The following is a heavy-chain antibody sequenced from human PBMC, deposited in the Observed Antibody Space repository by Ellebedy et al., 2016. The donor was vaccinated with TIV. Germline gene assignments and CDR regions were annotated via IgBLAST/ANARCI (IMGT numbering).Heavy chain of an antibody. V-gene: IGHV3-9*01. CDR1: GFTFGDYA. CDR3: AKAGCGATCNFDY. J-gene: IGHJ4*02. Sequence: PGGSLRLSCEASGFTFGDYAMHWVRQAPGKGLEWVSGITWNSGSVGYADSVMGGFTISSDNAKNSLYLLMSNLRAEDTAFYYCAKAGCGATCNFDYWGRGTLVTVSS. D-gene: IGHD4/OR15-4a*01. CDR2: ITWNSGSV.